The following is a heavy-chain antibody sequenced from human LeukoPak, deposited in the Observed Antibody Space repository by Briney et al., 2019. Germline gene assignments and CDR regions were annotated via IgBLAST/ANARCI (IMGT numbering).Heavy chain of an antibody. D-gene: IGHD3/OR15-3a*01. Sequence: SETLSLTCAVYGGSFSDYYWSWIRQPPGKGLEYIGEINHSGSTNYNPSLKSRVTISVDTSKNQFSLKLTSVTAADTAVHYCARARRMDNFDYWGQGTLVTVSS. CDR2: INHSGST. V-gene: IGHV4-34*01. J-gene: IGHJ4*02. CDR3: ARARRMDNFDY. CDR1: GGSFSDYY.